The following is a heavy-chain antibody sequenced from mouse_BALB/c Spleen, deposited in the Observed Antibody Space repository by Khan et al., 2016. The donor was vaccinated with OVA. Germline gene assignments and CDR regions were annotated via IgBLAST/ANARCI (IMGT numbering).Heavy chain of an antibody. V-gene: IGHV3-2*02. J-gene: IGHJ4*01. Sequence: EVQLQESGPGLVKPSQSLSLTCTVAGYSITSDYAWNWIRQFPGNKLEWMGYISYSGSTGYNPSLKSRISITRDTSNNQFFLQLNSVTTEDTATYYCASELGRYYAMDDWGQGTSVTVSS. CDR3: ASELGRYYAMDD. CDR2: ISYSGST. D-gene: IGHD4-1*01. CDR1: GYSITSDYA.